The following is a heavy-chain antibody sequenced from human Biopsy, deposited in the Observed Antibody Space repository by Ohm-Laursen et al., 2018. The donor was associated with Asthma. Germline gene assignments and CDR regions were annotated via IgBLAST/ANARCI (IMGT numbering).Heavy chain of an antibody. CDR2: IMTVFGTT. V-gene: IGHV1-69*13. Sequence: AASVKVSCKAPGGTFSNFAVSWVRQAPGQGLERLGGIMTVFGTTNYSQKFQGRVTITADDSTSTAYMEVTSLRSEDTAIYYCARCQVGYSSGWSLLLKKIYYSGMDVWGQGTAVTFSS. D-gene: IGHD6-19*01. J-gene: IGHJ6*02. CDR1: GGTFSNFA. CDR3: ARCQVGYSSGWSLLLKKIYYSGMDV.